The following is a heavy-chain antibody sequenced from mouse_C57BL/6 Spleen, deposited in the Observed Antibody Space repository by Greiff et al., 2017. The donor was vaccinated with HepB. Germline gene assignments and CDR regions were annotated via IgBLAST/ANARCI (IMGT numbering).Heavy chain of an antibody. CDR3: ARASGPYAMDY. J-gene: IGHJ4*01. V-gene: IGHV5-4*01. CDR2: ISDGGSYT. CDR1: GFTFSSYA. Sequence: EVQLVESGGGLVKPGGSLKLSCAASGFTFSSYAMSWVRQTPEKRLEWVATISDGGSYTYYPDNVKGRFTISRDNAKNNLYMQMSHLKSEDTAMYYFARASGPYAMDYWGQGTSVTVSS. D-gene: IGHD3-1*01.